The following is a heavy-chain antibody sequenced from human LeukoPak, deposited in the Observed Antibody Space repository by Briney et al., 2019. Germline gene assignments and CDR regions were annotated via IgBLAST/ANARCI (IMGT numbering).Heavy chain of an antibody. CDR3: AKEISYSSSPFDY. Sequence: QPGRSLRLSCAASGFTFDDYAMHWVRQAPGKGLEWVSCISWNSGSIGYADSVKGRFTISRDNAKNSLYLQMNSLRAEDTALYYCAKEISYSSSPFDYWGQGTLVTVSS. J-gene: IGHJ4*02. CDR2: ISWNSGSI. D-gene: IGHD6-6*01. CDR1: GFTFDDYA. V-gene: IGHV3-9*01.